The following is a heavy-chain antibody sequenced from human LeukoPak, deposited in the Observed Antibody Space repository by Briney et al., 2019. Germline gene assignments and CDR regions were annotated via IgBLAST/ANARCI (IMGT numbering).Heavy chain of an antibody. CDR2: IDYDSSHI. Sequence: GGSLRLSCAASGFTFSNSAMNWVRQVPGKGLEWVSSIDYDSSHIYYAASVRGRFTISRDNARNSAYLQMNSLRVEDTAVYYCARDPLRYLRVGHYDYWGQGTLVAVSS. V-gene: IGHV3-21*01. CDR1: GFTFSNSA. J-gene: IGHJ4*02. CDR3: ARDPLRYLRVGHYDY. D-gene: IGHD3-9*01.